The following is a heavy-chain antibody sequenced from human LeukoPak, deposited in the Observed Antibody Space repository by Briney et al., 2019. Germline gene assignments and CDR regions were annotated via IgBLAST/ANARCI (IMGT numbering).Heavy chain of an antibody. CDR3: AKSPPCSTSCYKYEYYYYYYGMDV. V-gene: IGHV3-30*18. D-gene: IGHD2-2*02. J-gene: IGHJ6*04. CDR1: GFTFSSYG. Sequence: GRSLRLSCAASGFTFSSYGMHWVRQAPGKGLEWVAVISYDGSNKYYADSVKGRFTISRDNSKNTLYLQMNSLRAEDTAVYYCAKSPPCSTSCYKYEYYYYYYGMDVWGKGTTVTVSS. CDR2: ISYDGSNK.